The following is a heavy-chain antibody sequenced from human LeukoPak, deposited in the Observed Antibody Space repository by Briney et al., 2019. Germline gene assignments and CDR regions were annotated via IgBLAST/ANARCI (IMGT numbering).Heavy chain of an antibody. V-gene: IGHV3-74*01. J-gene: IGHJ4*02. CDR2: ISSDGNST. D-gene: IGHD6-25*01. Sequence: GGSLRLSCAASGFTFSSFWMHWVRQTPGKGLAWVSGISSDGNSTNYADSVKGRFTISRDNAKNTVYLQMDSLTTEDTAVYYCARDFPSGYWGQGILVTVSS. CDR3: ARDFPSGY. CDR1: GFTFSSFW.